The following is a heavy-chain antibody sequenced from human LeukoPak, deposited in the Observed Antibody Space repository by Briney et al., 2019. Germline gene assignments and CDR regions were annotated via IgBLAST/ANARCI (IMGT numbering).Heavy chain of an antibody. D-gene: IGHD6-19*01. J-gene: IGHJ4*02. V-gene: IGHV3-66*01. CDR1: EFTVSTNY. CDR3: ARVIAVAGIGIVDY. CDR2: IYKGGGT. Sequence: GGSLRLSCAASEFTVSTNYMTWVRQAPGKGLEWVSVIYKGGGTNYADSVKGRFTISRDNSENTLYLQMNSLRAEDTAVYYCARVIAVAGIGIVDYWGQGTLVTVSS.